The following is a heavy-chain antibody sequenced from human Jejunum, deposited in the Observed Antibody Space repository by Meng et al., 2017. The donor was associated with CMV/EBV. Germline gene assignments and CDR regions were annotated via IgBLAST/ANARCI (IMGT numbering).Heavy chain of an antibody. CDR3: ARDSYHYGSSTYNWCDP. CDR2: IHHSGPT. CDR1: SIRTSW. Sequence: SIRTSWWSWLRQSPGKGLEWIGYIHHSGPTNPNPSLRSRVIMSVDTSNNQFSLKLTSVTAADTAVYYCARDSYHYGSSTYNWCDPWGQGSLVTVS. J-gene: IGHJ5*02. D-gene: IGHD3-10*01. V-gene: IGHV4-59*01.